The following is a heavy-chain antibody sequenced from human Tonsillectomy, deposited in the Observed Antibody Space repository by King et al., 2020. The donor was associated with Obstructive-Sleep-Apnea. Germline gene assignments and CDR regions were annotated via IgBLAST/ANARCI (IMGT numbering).Heavy chain of an antibody. Sequence: QLVQSGGGLVQPGGSLRLSCAASGFTVSGNYMSWVRQAPGKGLEWVSVIYSGGSTYYADSVKGRFIISRDNSKNTVYLQMNSLRAEDTAVYYCSRPLAGRLDYWGQGTLVTVSS. CDR1: GFTVSGNY. V-gene: IGHV3-66*04. D-gene: IGHD1-26*01. CDR3: SRPLAGRLDY. CDR2: IYSGGST. J-gene: IGHJ4*02.